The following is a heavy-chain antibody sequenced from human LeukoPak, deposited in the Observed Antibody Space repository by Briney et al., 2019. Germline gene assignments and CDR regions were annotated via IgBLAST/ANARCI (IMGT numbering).Heavy chain of an antibody. D-gene: IGHD2-15*01. V-gene: IGHV3-23*01. CDR3: AKDGRDCSGGSCARDYFDY. Sequence: GGSLRLSCAASGFTFSNFGMNWVRQAPGKGLEWVSAISGSGGSTYYADSVKGRFTISRDNSKNTLYLQMNSLRAEDTAVYYCAKDGRDCSGGSCARDYFDYWGQGTLVTVSS. CDR2: ISGSGGST. CDR1: GFTFSNFG. J-gene: IGHJ4*02.